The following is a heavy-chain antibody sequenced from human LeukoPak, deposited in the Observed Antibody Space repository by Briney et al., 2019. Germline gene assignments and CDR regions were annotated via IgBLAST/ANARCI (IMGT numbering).Heavy chain of an antibody. CDR3: ARGFDDYGDSP. D-gene: IGHD4-17*01. CDR2: MNPNSGNT. Sequence: ASVKVSCKASGGTFSSYAISWVRQATGQGLEWMGWMNPNSGNTGYAQKFQGRVTITRNTSISTAYMELSSLRSEDTAVYYCARGFDDYGDSPWGQGTLVTVSS. J-gene: IGHJ5*02. V-gene: IGHV1-8*03. CDR1: GGTFSSYA.